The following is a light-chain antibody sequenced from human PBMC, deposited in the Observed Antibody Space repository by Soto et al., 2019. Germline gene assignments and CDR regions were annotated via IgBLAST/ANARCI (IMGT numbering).Light chain of an antibody. Sequence: QAVVAQEPSLSVSPGETVTLTCGSSTGVVTSTHYPYWFQQKPGQAPRTLIYDTNNKHSWTPARFSGSLLGGKAALTLSGARPEDEAEYHCLLVYGNTWVFGGGTKLTVL. CDR3: LLVYGNTWV. V-gene: IGLV7-46*01. CDR1: TGVVTSTHY. J-gene: IGLJ3*02. CDR2: DTN.